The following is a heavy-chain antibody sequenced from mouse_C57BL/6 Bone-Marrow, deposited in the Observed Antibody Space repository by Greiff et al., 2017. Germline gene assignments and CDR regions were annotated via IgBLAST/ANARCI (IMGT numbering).Heavy chain of an antibody. CDR2: ISGGGGNT. CDR1: GFTFSSYT. J-gene: IGHJ4*01. V-gene: IGHV5-9*01. Sequence: VMLVESGGGLVKPGGSLKLSCAASGFTFSSYTMSWVRQTPEKRLEWVATISGGGGNTYYPDSVKGRFTISSDHAKNTLYLQMSSLRSEDTALYYCAREGDDGYYRYAMDYWGQGTSVTVSS. CDR3: AREGDDGYYRYAMDY. D-gene: IGHD2-3*01.